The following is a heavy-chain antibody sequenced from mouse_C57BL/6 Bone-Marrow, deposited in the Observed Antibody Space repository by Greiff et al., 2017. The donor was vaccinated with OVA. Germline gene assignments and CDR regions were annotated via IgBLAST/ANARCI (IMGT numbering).Heavy chain of an antibody. V-gene: IGHV1-69*01. J-gene: IGHJ3*01. CDR1: GYTFTSYW. D-gene: IGHD2-2*01. CDR3: AREVFGYRDWLAY. CDR2: IDPSDSYT. Sequence: QVQLQQPGAELVMPGASVKLSCKASGYTFTSYWMHWVKQRPGQGLEWIGEIDPSDSYTNYNQKFKGKSTLTVDKSSSTAYMQLSSLTSEDSAVYYGAREVFGYRDWLAYGGQGTLVTVSA.